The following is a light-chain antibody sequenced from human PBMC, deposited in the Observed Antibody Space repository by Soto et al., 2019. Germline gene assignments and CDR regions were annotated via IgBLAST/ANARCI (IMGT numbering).Light chain of an antibody. CDR3: QQTYITPWT. J-gene: IGKJ1*01. CDR1: QSIRSS. V-gene: IGKV1-39*01. CDR2: GVS. Sequence: DIQMTQSPSSLSASVGDRVTITCRASQSIRSSLNWYQQKPGKAPKVLIYGVSSLQSGVPSRFSGSGSGTDFTLTISSLQPEDFATYSCQQTYITPWTFGQGTKVEIK.